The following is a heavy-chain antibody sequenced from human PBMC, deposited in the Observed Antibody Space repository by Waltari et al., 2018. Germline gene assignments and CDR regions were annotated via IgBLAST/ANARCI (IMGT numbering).Heavy chain of an antibody. CDR1: GGTFSSYA. J-gene: IGHJ3*02. CDR3: ARTKARDAFDI. Sequence: QVQLVQSGAEVKKPGSSVKVSCKASGGTFSSYAISWVRQAPGQGLEWIGGIIPLIGTANYAQKCQGRVTITSDKSTSTAYMELSSLRSEDTAVYYCARTKARDAFDIWGQGTMVTVSS. V-gene: IGHV1-69*14. CDR2: IIPLIGTA.